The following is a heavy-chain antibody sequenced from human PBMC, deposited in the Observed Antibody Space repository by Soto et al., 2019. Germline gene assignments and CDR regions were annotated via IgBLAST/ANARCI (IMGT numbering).Heavy chain of an antibody. CDR1: GYTFTSYY. D-gene: IGHD2-21*02. V-gene: IGHV1-46*01. J-gene: IGHJ1*01. CDR3: ARGGILRGYDDLAYCGGDCSAEYFQH. Sequence: QVQLVQSGAEVQKPGASVKVSCKASGYTFTSYYMHWVRQAPGQGLEWMGIINPSGGSTSYAQKFQGRVTMTRDTSTSTVYMELSSLRSEDTAVYYCARGGILRGYDDLAYCGGDCSAEYFQHWGQGTLVTVSS. CDR2: INPSGGST.